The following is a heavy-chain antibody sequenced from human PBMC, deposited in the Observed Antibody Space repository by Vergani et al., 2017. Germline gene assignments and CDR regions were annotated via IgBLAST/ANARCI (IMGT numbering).Heavy chain of an antibody. J-gene: IGHJ6*03. D-gene: IGHD2-15*01. V-gene: IGHV3-23*01. Sequence: EVQLLESGGGLVQPGGSLRLSCAASGFTFSSYAMSWVRQAPGKGLEWVSAISGSGGSTYYADSVKGRFTISRDNSKNTLYLQMNSLRAEDTAVYYCAKTSAAXGGYYYYYMDVWGKGTTVTVSS. CDR3: AKTSAAXGGYYYYYMDV. CDR2: ISGSGGST. CDR1: GFTFSSYA.